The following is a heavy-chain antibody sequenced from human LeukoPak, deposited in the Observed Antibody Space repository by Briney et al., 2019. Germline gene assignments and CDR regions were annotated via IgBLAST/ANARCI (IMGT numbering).Heavy chain of an antibody. V-gene: IGHV1-8*01. Sequence: ASVKVSCKASGYTFTSYDINWVRQATGQGLEWMGWMNPNSGNTGYAQKIQGRVTMTRNTSISTAYMELSSLRSEDTAVYYCARGSDADYGDYGDAFDIWGQGTMVTVSS. CDR3: ARGSDADYGDYGDAFDI. CDR2: MNPNSGNT. J-gene: IGHJ3*02. CDR1: GYTFTSYD. D-gene: IGHD4-17*01.